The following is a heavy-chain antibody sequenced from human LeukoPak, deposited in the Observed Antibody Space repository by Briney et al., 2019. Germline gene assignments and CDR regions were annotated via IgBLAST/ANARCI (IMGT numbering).Heavy chain of an antibody. V-gene: IGHV1-46*01. J-gene: IGHJ4*02. D-gene: IGHD3-9*01. CDR3: ARPRAPYYDILSSDY. CDR1: GYTFTGYY. CDR2: INPSGGST. Sequence: ASVKVSCKASGYTFTGYYMHWVRQAPGQGLEWMGIINPSGGSTSYAQKFQGRVTMTRDTSTSTVYMELSSLRSEDTAVYYCARPRAPYYDILSSDYWGQGTLVTVSS.